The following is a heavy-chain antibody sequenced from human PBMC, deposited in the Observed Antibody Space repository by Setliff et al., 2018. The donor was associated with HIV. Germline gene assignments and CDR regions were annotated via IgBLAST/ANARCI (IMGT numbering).Heavy chain of an antibody. CDR1: GGSISSHY. Sequence: PSETLSLTCTVSGGSISSHYWSWIRQPPGKGLEWVSSVATNGGSTYYAASVQGRFTISSDNSKSVVYLQMNSLRAEDTAVYFCARPTNIDTLYYGSQSFYMYYYGMDVWGQGTTVTVSS. CDR2: ATNGGST. J-gene: IGHJ6*02. V-gene: IGHV3-66*04. CDR3: ARPTNIDTLYYGSQSFYMYYYGMDV. D-gene: IGHD3-10*01.